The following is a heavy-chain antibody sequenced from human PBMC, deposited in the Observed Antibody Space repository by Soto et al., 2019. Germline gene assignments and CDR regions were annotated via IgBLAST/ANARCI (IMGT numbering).Heavy chain of an antibody. CDR2: VYHTGTT. CDR1: GGPVSGDDLY. Sequence: SETLSLTCVVSGGPVSGDDLYWSWIRHLPGKGLEWIANVYHTGTTYYNPSLKSRVSMSVDTPQNQFSLILASVTAADTAVYYCARALVTDYNSRDYHYYFAMDVWGQGTSVTVSS. V-gene: IGHV4-31*02. CDR3: ARALVTDYNSRDYHYYFAMDV. D-gene: IGHD3-22*01. J-gene: IGHJ6*02.